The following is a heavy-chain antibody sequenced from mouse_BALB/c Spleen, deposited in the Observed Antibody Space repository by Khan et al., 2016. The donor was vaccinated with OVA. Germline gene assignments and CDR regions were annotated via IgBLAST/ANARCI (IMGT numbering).Heavy chain of an antibody. CDR3: ARDGNDMDY. V-gene: IGHV3-1*02. CDR2: IYYSGSI. D-gene: IGHD2-1*01. J-gene: IGHJ4*01. CDR1: GYSITSGYS. Sequence: EVQLQESGPDLVKPSQSLSLTCTVTGYSITSGYSWHWIRQFPGNKLEWMGYIYYSGSINYNPSLKSRISITRDNSKHRFFLPFHSETTEDTATYYGARDGNDMDYWGQGTSVTVSS.